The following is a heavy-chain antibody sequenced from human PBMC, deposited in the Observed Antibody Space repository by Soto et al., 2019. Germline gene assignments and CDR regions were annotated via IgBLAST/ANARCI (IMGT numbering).Heavy chain of an antibody. V-gene: IGHV5-51*01. D-gene: IGHD4-17*01. CDR1: GYNFATYW. CDR2: IYPGDSDS. Sequence: TGESLKISCEGFGYNFATYWIAWVRQMPGKGLEYMGIIYPGDSDSRYSPSFQGQVTFSADKSISTAYMQWSSLKASDTAMYYCARHGFYGDYASNYFDPWGQGTLVTVSS. CDR3: ARHGFYGDYASNYFDP. J-gene: IGHJ5*02.